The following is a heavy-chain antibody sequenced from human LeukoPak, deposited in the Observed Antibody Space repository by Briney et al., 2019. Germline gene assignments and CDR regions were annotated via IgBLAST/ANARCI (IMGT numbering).Heavy chain of an antibody. J-gene: IGHJ5*01. CDR2: INNGGTT. D-gene: IGHD6-19*01. Sequence: SETLSLTCSVSGGSMSGFFWSWIRQSPGKGLEWLGFINNGGTTNYNPSLKNRITISVETSKNQFSLRLSSVAAADTAVYYCAREGGRQWLVSGALDSWGQGTLVTVSS. V-gene: IGHV4-59*01. CDR3: AREGGRQWLVSGALDS. CDR1: GGSMSGFF.